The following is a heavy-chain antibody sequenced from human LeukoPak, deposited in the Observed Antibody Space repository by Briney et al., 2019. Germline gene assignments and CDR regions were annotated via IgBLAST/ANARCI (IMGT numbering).Heavy chain of an antibody. V-gene: IGHV1-69*04. J-gene: IGHJ6*02. CDR2: IIPILGIA. D-gene: IGHD2-2*01. CDR1: GGTFSSYA. Sequence: SVKVSCKASGGTFSSYAISWVRQAPGQGLEWMGRIIPILGIANYAQKFQGRVTITADKSTSTACMELSSLRSEDTAVYYCARKGEVPASLGYGMDVWGQGTTVTVSS. CDR3: ARKGEVPASLGYGMDV.